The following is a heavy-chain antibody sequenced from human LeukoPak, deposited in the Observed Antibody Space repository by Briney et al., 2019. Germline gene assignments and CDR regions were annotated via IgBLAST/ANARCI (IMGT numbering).Heavy chain of an antibody. V-gene: IGHV3-30-3*02. CDR2: DGSNK. Sequence: DGSNKYYADSVKGRFTISRDNSKNTLYLQMNSLRAEDTAVYYCAKEAGEYYYDSSGYPFDYWGQGTLVTVSS. CDR3: AKEAGEYYYDSSGYPFDY. D-gene: IGHD3-22*01. J-gene: IGHJ4*02.